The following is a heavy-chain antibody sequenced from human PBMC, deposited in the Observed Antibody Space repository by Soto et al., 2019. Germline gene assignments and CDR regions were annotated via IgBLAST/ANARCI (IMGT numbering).Heavy chain of an antibody. CDR2: ISYDGSNK. Sequence: GGSLRLSCAASGFTFSSYGMHWVRQAPGKGLEWVAVISYDGSNKYYADSVKGRFTISRDNSKNTLYLQMNSLRAEDTAVYYCAKDRWDSSGWKISVYYYYGMDVWGQGTTVTVSS. J-gene: IGHJ6*02. CDR3: AKDRWDSSGWKISVYYYYGMDV. CDR1: GFTFSSYG. V-gene: IGHV3-30*18. D-gene: IGHD6-19*01.